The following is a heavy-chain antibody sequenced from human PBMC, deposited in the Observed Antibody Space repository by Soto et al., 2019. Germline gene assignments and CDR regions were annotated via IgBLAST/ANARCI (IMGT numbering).Heavy chain of an antibody. CDR3: ARHYSSGSRNWFDP. CDR1: GGSINSSSYL. CDR2: IYYSGST. V-gene: IGHV4-39*01. D-gene: IGHD6-19*01. Sequence: TSETLSLTCSVSGGSINSSSYLWGWVRQPPGKGLEWIGSIYYSGSTYYNPSLRSRVTISVDTSKNQFSLKLSSVTAADTAVFYCARHYSSGSRNWFDPWGQGTLVTVS. J-gene: IGHJ5*02.